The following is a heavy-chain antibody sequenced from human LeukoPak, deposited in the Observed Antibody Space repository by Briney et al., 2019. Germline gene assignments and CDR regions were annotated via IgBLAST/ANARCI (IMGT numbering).Heavy chain of an antibody. CDR1: GGTFSSYA. Sequence: ASVKVSCKASGGTFSSYAISWVRQAPGQGLEWMGGIIPIFGTANYAQKFQGRVTITTDESTSTAYMELSSLRSEDTAVYYCATLPRYYYDSSGNGGYWGQGTLITVSS. D-gene: IGHD3-22*01. V-gene: IGHV1-69*05. J-gene: IGHJ4*02. CDR3: ATLPRYYYDSSGNGGY. CDR2: IIPIFGTA.